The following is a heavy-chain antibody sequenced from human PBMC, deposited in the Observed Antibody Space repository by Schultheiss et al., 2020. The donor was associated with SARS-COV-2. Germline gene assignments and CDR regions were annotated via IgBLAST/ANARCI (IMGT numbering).Heavy chain of an antibody. CDR2: IYYSGST. CDR3: AREGRGGDYDYYYGMDV. V-gene: IGHV4-61*01. D-gene: IGHD4-17*01. CDR1: GGSISSGSYY. Sequence: SETLSLTCTVSGGSISSGSYYWSWIRQPPGKGLEWIGSIYYSGSTNYNPSLKSRVTISVDTSKNQFSLKLSSVTAADTAVYYCAREGRGGDYDYYYGMDVWGQGTTVTVSS. J-gene: IGHJ6*02.